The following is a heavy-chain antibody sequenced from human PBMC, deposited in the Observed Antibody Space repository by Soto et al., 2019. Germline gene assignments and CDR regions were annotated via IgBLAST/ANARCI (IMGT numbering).Heavy chain of an antibody. D-gene: IGHD5-18*01. CDR3: ARSFDYGYMPH. V-gene: IGHV3-53*02. Sequence: EVQLVETGGGLTQPGGSLRLSCENSGFTVNSDYMSWVRQAPGKGLEWVSIIYAGGSTYYADSVRGRFTISSDNSRNPLYLQMNSLRVEDPAVYYCARSFDYGYMPHWGQGTLVTVSS. CDR2: IYAGGST. J-gene: IGHJ4*02. CDR1: GFTVNSDY.